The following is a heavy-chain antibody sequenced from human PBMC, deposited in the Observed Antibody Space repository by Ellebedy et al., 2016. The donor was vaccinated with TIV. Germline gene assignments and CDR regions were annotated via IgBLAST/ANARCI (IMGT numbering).Heavy chain of an antibody. CDR2: IYHSGST. J-gene: IGHJ4*02. CDR3: ARAPPTSGTLFY. D-gene: IGHD3-10*01. CDR1: GGSISSSNW. Sequence: SETLSLXXAVSGGSISSSNWWSWVRQPPGKGLEWIGEIYHSGSTNYNPSLKSRVTISVDKSKNQFSLKLSSVTAADTAFYYCARAPPTSGTLFYWGQGTLVTVSS. V-gene: IGHV4-4*02.